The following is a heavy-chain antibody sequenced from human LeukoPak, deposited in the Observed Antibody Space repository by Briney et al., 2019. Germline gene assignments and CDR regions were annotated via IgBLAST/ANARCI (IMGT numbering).Heavy chain of an antibody. Sequence: GGSLTLSCPASGFTLSSYGMRWVRQAPGKGLEWVAVICYDGSNKYYADSVKGRLTLSRHNSKNTLYLQMNSLRAEDTAVYYCARNNNNCSPPQYYYGMDVWGQGTTVTVSS. V-gene: IGHV3-33*01. CDR3: ARNNNNCSPPQYYYGMDV. CDR2: ICYDGSNK. J-gene: IGHJ6*02. D-gene: IGHD1-1*01. CDR1: GFTLSSYG.